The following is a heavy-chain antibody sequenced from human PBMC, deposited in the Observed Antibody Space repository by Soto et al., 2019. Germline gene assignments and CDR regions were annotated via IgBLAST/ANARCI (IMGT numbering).Heavy chain of an antibody. Sequence: ASVKVSCKASGGTFSSYTISWVRQAPGQGLEWMGRIIPILGIANYAQKFQGRVTITADKSTSTAYMELSSLRSEDTAVYYCARERGRDGYNKSYYGMDVWGQGTTVTVSS. D-gene: IGHD5-12*01. V-gene: IGHV1-69*04. CDR2: IIPILGIA. J-gene: IGHJ6*02. CDR1: GGTFSSYT. CDR3: ARERGRDGYNKSYYGMDV.